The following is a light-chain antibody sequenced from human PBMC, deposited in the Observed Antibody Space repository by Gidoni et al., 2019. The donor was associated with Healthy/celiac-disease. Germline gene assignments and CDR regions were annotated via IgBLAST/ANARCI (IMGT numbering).Light chain of an antibody. CDR1: QSVNSN. CDR2: GAS. CDR3: QQYNNWPPRDT. V-gene: IGKV3-15*01. J-gene: IGKJ2*01. Sequence: EIVMTQSPATLSVSPGERATLSCRASQSVNSNLAWYQQKPGQAPRLLIYGASTRATGIPARFSGSGSGTEFTLTISSLQSEDFAVYYCQQYNNWPPRDTFXQXTKLEIK.